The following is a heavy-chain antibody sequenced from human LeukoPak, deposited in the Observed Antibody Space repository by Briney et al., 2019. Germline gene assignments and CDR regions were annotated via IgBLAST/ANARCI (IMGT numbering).Heavy chain of an antibody. CDR1: GYTFTSYY. V-gene: IGHV1-46*01. CDR2: INPSGGST. D-gene: IGHD2-15*01. J-gene: IGHJ3*02. CDR3: ARVRIVVVVEDAFDI. Sequence: ASVKVSCKASGYTFTSYYMHWVRQAPGQGLEWMGIINPSGGSTSYAQKFQGRVTMTRDTSTSTVYMELSSLRSEDTAVYYCARVRIVVVVEDAFDIWGQGTMVTVSS.